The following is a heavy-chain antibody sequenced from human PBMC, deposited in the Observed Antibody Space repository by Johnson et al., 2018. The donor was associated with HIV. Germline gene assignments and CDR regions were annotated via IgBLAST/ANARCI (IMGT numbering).Heavy chain of an antibody. Sequence: QLVESGGGVVQPEKALRLSCAASGLTFSTFAMHWVRQAPGKGLEWMAVISYDGSTKYYADSVKGRFTISRDNSKNTLYVQMNSLRAEDTAVYYCARGLRGIAAAGTDAFEIWGQGTMVTVSS. CDR2: ISYDGSTK. V-gene: IGHV3-30-3*01. CDR1: GLTFSTFA. D-gene: IGHD6-13*01. J-gene: IGHJ3*02. CDR3: ARGLRGIAAAGTDAFEI.